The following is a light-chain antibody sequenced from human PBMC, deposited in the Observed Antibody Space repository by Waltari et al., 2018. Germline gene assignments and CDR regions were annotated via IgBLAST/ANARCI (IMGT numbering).Light chain of an antibody. CDR1: CSNIGNNF. J-gene: IGLJ2*01. V-gene: IGLV1-51*01. Sequence: QSVLTQPPSVSAAAGQQVTISCPGSCSNIGNNFVSWYQQLPGTAPKLLIFDNNKRPSGIPDRFSGSKSGSSATLGIAGLQTGDEAEYYCGTWDTSLSVVFGGGTKLTVL. CDR2: DNN. CDR3: GTWDTSLSVV.